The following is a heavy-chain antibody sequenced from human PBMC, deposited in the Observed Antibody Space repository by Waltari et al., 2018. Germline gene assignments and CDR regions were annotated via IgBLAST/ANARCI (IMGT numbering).Heavy chain of an antibody. CDR3: AREYYYDTRWIDY. Sequence: QLQLQESGPGLVKPSETLSLTCTVSGGSIISATHSWGWIRQPPGKGLEWIGSMYYSGSTSYNPSLKSRVTVSVDTSKNQFSLKLNSVTAADTAVYYCAREYYYDTRWIDYWGQGTQVTVSS. J-gene: IGHJ4*02. D-gene: IGHD3-22*01. V-gene: IGHV4-39*07. CDR2: MYYSGST. CDR1: GGSIISATHS.